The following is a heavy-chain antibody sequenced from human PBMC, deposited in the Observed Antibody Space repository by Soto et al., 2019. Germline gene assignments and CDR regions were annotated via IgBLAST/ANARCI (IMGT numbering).Heavy chain of an antibody. CDR3: ARAVRCSSTSCPQGASWFDP. D-gene: IGHD2-2*01. V-gene: IGHV1-46*03. CDR1: GYTFTSYY. Sequence: ASVEVSCKASGYTFTSYYMHWVRQAPGQGLEWMGIINPSGGSTSYAQKFQGRVTMTRDTSTSTVYMELSSLRSEDTAVYYCARAVRCSSTSCPQGASWFDPWGQGTLVTVSS. CDR2: INPSGGST. J-gene: IGHJ5*02.